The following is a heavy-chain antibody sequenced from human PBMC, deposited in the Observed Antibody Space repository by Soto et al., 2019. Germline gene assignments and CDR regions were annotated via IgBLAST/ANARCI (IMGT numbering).Heavy chain of an antibody. CDR3: AAEWKYGTAARRGDWFDP. J-gene: IGHJ5*02. V-gene: IGHV3-23*01. CDR1: GFTFSSYA. CDR2: ISGSGGST. D-gene: IGHD6-6*01. Sequence: GGSLRLSCAASGFTFSSYAMSWVRQAPGKGLEWVSAISGSGGSTYYADSVKGRFTISRDNSKNTLYLQMNSLRAEDTAVYYCAAEWKYGTAARRGDWFDPWGQGTLVTVSS.